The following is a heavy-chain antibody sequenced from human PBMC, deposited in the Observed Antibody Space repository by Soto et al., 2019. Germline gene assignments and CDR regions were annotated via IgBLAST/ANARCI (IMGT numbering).Heavy chain of an antibody. CDR3: TWVEAILH. V-gene: IGHV3-15*01. Sequence: EVQLVESGGGLVKPGDSLRLSCVASGFTCASAWRNWVSQAPVKGLEWIGRIKSKEHGGTIDYAAHMKDRFIIARDDLENTLYLQINSLQAEDTGVYNCTWVEAILHWGQGTMFTGFS. CDR1: GFTCASAW. J-gene: IGHJ4*02. CDR2: IKSKEHGGTI.